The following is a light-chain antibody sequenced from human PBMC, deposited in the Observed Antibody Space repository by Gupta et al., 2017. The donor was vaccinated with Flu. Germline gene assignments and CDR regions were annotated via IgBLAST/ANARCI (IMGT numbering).Light chain of an antibody. CDR3: TSYTSSSTYV. J-gene: IGLJ1*01. V-gene: IGLV2-18*02. Sequence: QSALTQPPSVSGSPGQSVTISCTGTSSDVGRYNRVSWYQQSPGTVPKLMIYEVTNQPSGVPDRFSGSKSGNTASLTISGLQAEDEADYYCTSYTSSSTYVFGTGTKLTVL. CDR1: SSDVGRYNR. CDR2: EVT.